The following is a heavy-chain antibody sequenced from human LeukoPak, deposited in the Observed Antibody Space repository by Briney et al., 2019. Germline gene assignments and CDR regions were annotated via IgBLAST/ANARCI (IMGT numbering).Heavy chain of an antibody. J-gene: IGHJ6*02. CDR2: ISGSGGST. D-gene: IGHD6-19*01. Sequence: GGSLRLSCAASGXSFSSYAMSWVRQAPGKGLEWVSTISGSGGSTYYADSVKGRFTISRDNSKNTLYLQMNSLRGEETAVYYCGAGYSMDVWGQGTTVTVSS. V-gene: IGHV3-23*01. CDR1: GXSFSSYA. CDR3: GAGYSMDV.